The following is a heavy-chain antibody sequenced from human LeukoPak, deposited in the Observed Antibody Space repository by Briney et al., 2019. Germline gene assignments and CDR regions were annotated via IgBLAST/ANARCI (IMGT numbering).Heavy chain of an antibody. Sequence: ASVKVSCKASGYTFTGYYMHWVRQAPGQGLEWMGWINPNSGGTNYAQKFQGRVTMTRDTSISTAYMELSRLRSDDTAVYYCARVRGGRIVVDTKGAFDIWGQGTMVTVSS. CDR3: ARVRGGRIVVDTKGAFDI. V-gene: IGHV1-2*02. J-gene: IGHJ3*02. D-gene: IGHD3-22*01. CDR1: GYTFTGYY. CDR2: INPNSGGT.